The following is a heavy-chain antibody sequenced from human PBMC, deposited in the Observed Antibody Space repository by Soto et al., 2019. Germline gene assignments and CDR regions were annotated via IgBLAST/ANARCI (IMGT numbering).Heavy chain of an antibody. CDR3: ARRIVATEAFDY. Sequence: PSETLSLTCTVIGGSIRGPNFSWSWIRQHPGKGPEWIGNIYYNGTTTYSPSLESRLTISLDPSKNQFSLTVTSVTAADTAVYYCARRIVATEAFDYWGQGTLVTVTS. J-gene: IGHJ4*02. V-gene: IGHV4-31*03. D-gene: IGHD5-12*01. CDR2: IYYNGTT. CDR1: GGSIRGPNFS.